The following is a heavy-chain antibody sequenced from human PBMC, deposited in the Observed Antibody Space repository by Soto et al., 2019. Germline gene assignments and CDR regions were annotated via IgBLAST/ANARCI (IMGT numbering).Heavy chain of an antibody. CDR2: ISDSGGTS. J-gene: IGHJ4*02. V-gene: IGHV3-23*04. Sequence: EVQLVESGGGLVQPGGSLRLSCAASGFIFSNYVMSWVRQAPGKGLEWVSTISDSGGTSYYADSVKGRFTISRDNSKNALYLQMISLRAEDTVIFYCAKRPRAIITFVSWGQGTLVTVSS. D-gene: IGHD3-10*01. CDR3: AKRPRAIITFVS. CDR1: GFIFSNYV.